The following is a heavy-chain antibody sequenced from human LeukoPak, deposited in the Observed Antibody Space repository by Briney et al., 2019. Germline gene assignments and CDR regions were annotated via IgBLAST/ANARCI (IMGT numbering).Heavy chain of an antibody. J-gene: IGHJ4*02. V-gene: IGHV3-23*01. CDR3: AKGKGSSSSSIDW. D-gene: IGHD2-15*01. Sequence: GGSLRLSCATSGFTFNTYAMSWVRKAPGKGLEWVSAISGSAGSTYYADSVKGRFTISRDNYKNILYLQIHSLRAEDTAVYYCAKGKGSSSSSIDWWGQGTLVTVSS. CDR2: ISGSAGST. CDR1: GFTFNTYA.